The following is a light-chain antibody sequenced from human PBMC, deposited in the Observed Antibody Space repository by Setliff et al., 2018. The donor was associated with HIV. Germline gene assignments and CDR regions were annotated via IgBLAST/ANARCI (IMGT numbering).Light chain of an antibody. CDR1: SSDIGDYSY. CDR3: SSYRRSVTPFV. Sequence: QSVLTQPASVSGSPGQSITIPCTGTSSDIGDYSYVSWYQHHPGKAPKLIIFDVRNRPSGVSNRFSASKSGTTASLTISGLQAEDEADYYCSSYRRSVTPFVFGTGTKGTVL. V-gene: IGLV2-14*03. J-gene: IGLJ1*01. CDR2: DVR.